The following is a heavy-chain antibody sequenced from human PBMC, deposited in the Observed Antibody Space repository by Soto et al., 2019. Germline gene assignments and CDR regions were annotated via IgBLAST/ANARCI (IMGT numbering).Heavy chain of an antibody. D-gene: IGHD6-13*01. CDR1: GFTFSSYS. CDR3: ARDTGVAIAAAGTHFDY. J-gene: IGHJ4*02. V-gene: IGHV3-21*01. Sequence: EVQLVESGGGLVKPGGSLRLSCAASGFTFSSYSMNWVRQAPGKGLEWVSSISSSSSYIYYADSVKGRFTISRDNAKNSLYLQMTSLRAEDTAVYYCARDTGVAIAAAGTHFDYWGQGTLVTVSS. CDR2: ISSSSSYI.